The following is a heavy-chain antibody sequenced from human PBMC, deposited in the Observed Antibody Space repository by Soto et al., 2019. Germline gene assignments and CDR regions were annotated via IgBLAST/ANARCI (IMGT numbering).Heavy chain of an antibody. J-gene: IGHJ1*01. CDR2: ISGDGSTA. Sequence: VQLVESGGGLVQPGGSLRLSCAASGFTLSGNWMHWVRQAPGKGLLWVAGISGDGSTADYVDSVKGRFTISRDTAKNTLYLQMNSQRAEDTAVYYCSTRGAGGNWGQGTLVTVSS. CDR3: STRGAGGN. V-gene: IGHV3-74*01. D-gene: IGHD2-15*01. CDR1: GFTLSGNW.